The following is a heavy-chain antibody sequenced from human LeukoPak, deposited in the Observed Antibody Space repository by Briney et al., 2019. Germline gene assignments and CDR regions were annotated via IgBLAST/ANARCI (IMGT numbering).Heavy chain of an antibody. Sequence: SETLSLTCAVYGGSFSGYYWSWIRQPPGKGLEWIGEINHSGSTNYNPSLKSRVTISVDTSKNQFSLKLSSVTAADTAVYYCARQKSGSYRKGFFDYWGQGTLVTVSS. V-gene: IGHV4-34*01. J-gene: IGHJ4*02. CDR2: INHSGST. CDR3: ARQKSGSYRKGFFDY. D-gene: IGHD1-26*01. CDR1: GGSFSGYY.